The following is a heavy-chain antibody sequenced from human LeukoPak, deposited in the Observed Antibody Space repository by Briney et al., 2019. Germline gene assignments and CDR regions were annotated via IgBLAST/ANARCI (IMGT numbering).Heavy chain of an antibody. V-gene: IGHV3-30-3*01. Sequence: GGSLRLCCAASGFTFSSYAMHWVRQAPGKGLEWVAVISYDGSNKYYADSVKGRFTISRDNSKNTLYLQMNSLRAEDTAVYYCARDNREQQLVPPTFDYWGQGTLVTVSS. CDR2: ISYDGSNK. CDR3: ARDNREQQLVPPTFDY. J-gene: IGHJ4*02. D-gene: IGHD6-13*01. CDR1: GFTFSSYA.